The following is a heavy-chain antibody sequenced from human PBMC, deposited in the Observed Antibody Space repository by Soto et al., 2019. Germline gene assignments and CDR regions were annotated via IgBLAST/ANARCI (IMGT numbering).Heavy chain of an antibody. D-gene: IGHD3-9*01. J-gene: IGHJ6*02. CDR3: ARDLYDILTGGYGMDV. CDR1: GGSISSYY. CDR2: IYYSGST. V-gene: IGHV4-59*01. Sequence: PSETLSLTCTVSGGSISSYYWSWIRQPPGKGLEWIGYIYYSGSTNYNPSLKSRVTISVDTSKNQFSLKLSSVTAADTAVYYCARDLYDILTGGYGMDVWGQGTTVTVSS.